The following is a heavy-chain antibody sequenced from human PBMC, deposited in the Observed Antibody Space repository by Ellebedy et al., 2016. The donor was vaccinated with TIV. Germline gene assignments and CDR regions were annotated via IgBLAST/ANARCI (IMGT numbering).Heavy chain of an antibody. CDR2: ISSISSYI. V-gene: IGHV3-21*01. D-gene: IGHD1-20*01. J-gene: IGHJ4*02. CDR1: GFTFSSYS. Sequence: GGSLRLSCAASGFTFSSYSLNWVRQAPGKGLEWVSSISSISSYIYYAASVRGRFTVSRDNAKNSLYLQMNSLRAEDTAVYYCARDFTITGSSGWGLGYWGQGTLVTVS. CDR3: ARDFTITGSSGWGLGY.